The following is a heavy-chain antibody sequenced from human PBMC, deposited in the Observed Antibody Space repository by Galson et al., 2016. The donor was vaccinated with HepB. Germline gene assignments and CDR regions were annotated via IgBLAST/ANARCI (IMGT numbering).Heavy chain of an antibody. Sequence: SVKVSCKASGGTFANYAMNWVRQVPGQGLEWMGGVIPLFGTTNYAQKFQGRVTITADQSTRTAYMELNSLKSNDTAVYYCARGLVVVVTALRGALDIWGQGTMVAVSS. CDR3: ARGLVVVVTALRGALDI. D-gene: IGHD2-21*02. CDR2: VIPLFGTT. J-gene: IGHJ3*02. V-gene: IGHV1-69*13. CDR1: GGTFANYA.